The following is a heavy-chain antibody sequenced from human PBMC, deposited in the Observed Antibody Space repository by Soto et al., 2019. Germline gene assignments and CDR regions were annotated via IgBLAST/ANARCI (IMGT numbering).Heavy chain of an antibody. Sequence: QVQLVQSGAEVKKPGASVKVSCKASGYTFTSYAMHWVRQAPGQRLEWMGWINAGNGNTKYSQKFQGRVTITRDTSASTDYMELSSLRSEDTAVYYCARGQLTLDVWGQGTTVTVSS. CDR2: INAGNGNT. V-gene: IGHV1-3*01. CDR3: ARGQLTLDV. J-gene: IGHJ6*02. D-gene: IGHD1-1*01. CDR1: GYTFTSYA.